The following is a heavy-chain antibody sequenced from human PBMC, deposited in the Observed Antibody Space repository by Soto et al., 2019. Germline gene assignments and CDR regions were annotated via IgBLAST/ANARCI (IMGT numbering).Heavy chain of an antibody. J-gene: IGHJ3*02. CDR2: IKSKTDGGTT. CDR1: GFTFSNAW. Sequence: GGSLRLSCAASGFTFSNAWMSWVRQAPGKGLEWVGRIKSKTDGGTTDYAAPVKGRFTISRDDSKNTLYLQMNSLKTEDTAVYYCPPAPASTGTTFGAFDIWGQGTMVTVSS. D-gene: IGHD1-7*01. CDR3: PPAPASTGTTFGAFDI. V-gene: IGHV3-15*01.